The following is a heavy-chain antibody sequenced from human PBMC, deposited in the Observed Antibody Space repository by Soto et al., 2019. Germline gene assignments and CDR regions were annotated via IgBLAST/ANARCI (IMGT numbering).Heavy chain of an antibody. Sequence: QEQLVESGGGVAQPGTSLRLSCAASGFTFSDYAFHWVRQAPDKGLEWVALLSYDGSNNYYAASVKGRVRFSRDNSKNTLNTQLNSLRPEDTSMYYCARETTLEESTGYYLDIWGQGTMVTVSS. CDR2: LSYDGSNN. V-gene: IGHV3-30-3*01. D-gene: IGHD3-22*01. CDR3: ARETTLEESTGYYLDI. CDR1: GFTFSDYA. J-gene: IGHJ3*02.